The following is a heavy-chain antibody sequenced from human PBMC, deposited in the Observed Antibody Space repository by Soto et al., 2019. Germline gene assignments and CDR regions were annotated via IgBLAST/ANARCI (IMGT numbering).Heavy chain of an antibody. J-gene: IGHJ6*02. Sequence: SQTLSLTCAISGDSVSSNSAAWNWIRQSPSRGLEWLGRTYYRSKWYNDYAVSVKSRITINPDTSKNQFSLQLNSVTPEDTAVYYCAREQQLGKDYYYYGMDVWGQGTTVTVSS. CDR3: AREQQLGKDYYYYGMDV. CDR1: GDSVSSNSAA. D-gene: IGHD6-13*01. V-gene: IGHV6-1*01. CDR2: TYYRSKWYN.